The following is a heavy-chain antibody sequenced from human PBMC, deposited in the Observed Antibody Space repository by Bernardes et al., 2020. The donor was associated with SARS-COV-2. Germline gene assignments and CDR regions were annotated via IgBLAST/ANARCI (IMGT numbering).Heavy chain of an antibody. CDR1: GGSFSGYY. Sequence: SETLSLTCAVYGGSFSGYYWSWIRQPPGKGLEWIGEINHSGSTNYNPSLKSRVTISVDTSKNQFSLKLSSVTAADTAVYYCALDQFRGYSYGTDYWGQGTLVTVSS. J-gene: IGHJ4*02. D-gene: IGHD5-18*01. V-gene: IGHV4-34*01. CDR2: INHSGST. CDR3: ALDQFRGYSYGTDY.